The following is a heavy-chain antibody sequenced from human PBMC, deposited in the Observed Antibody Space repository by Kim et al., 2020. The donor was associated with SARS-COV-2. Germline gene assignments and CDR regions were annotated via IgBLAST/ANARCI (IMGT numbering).Heavy chain of an antibody. CDR1: GFTFSSYS. CDR2: ISSSSSYI. V-gene: IGHV3-21*01. Sequence: GGSLRLSCAASGFTFSSYSMNWVRQAPGKGLEWVSSISSSSSYIYYADSVKGRFTISRDNAKNSLYLQMNSLRAEDTAVYYCARAVVGANGGVEIYYFDYWGQGTLVTVSS. CDR3: ARAVVGANGGVEIYYFDY. J-gene: IGHJ4*02. D-gene: IGHD1-26*01.